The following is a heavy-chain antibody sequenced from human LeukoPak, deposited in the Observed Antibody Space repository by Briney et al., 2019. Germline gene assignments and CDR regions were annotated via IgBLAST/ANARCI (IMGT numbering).Heavy chain of an antibody. J-gene: IGHJ4*02. CDR2: ISYDGSNK. D-gene: IGHD3-10*01. CDR1: GFTFSSYG. CDR3: AKVGNGSGSYYADY. Sequence: GGSLRLSCAASGFTFSSYGMHWVRQAPGKGPEWVAVISYDGSNKYYADSVKGRFTISRDNSKNTLYLQMNSLRAEDTAVYYCAKVGNGSGSYYADYWGQGTLVTVSS. V-gene: IGHV3-30*18.